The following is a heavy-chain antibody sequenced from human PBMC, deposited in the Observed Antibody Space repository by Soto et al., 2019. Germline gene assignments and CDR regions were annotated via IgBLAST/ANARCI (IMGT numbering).Heavy chain of an antibody. V-gene: IGHV3-30*18. CDR3: AKIWGGIYYDRSGYHEPPFDF. CDR1: GFTFSSYG. Sequence: HPGGSLRLSCAASGFTFSSYGIHWVRQAPGKELEWVAVILYDGNNKYYADSVKGRFTISRDNSKNTLLLQMNSLRAEDTAVYYCAKIWGGIYYDRSGYHEPPFDFWGQGTLVTVSS. D-gene: IGHD3-22*01. CDR2: ILYDGNNK. J-gene: IGHJ4*02.